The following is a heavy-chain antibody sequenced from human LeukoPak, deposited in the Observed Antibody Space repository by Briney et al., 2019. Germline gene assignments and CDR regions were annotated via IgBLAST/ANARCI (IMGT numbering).Heavy chain of an antibody. CDR3: ARRGSSGYYYGVDY. Sequence: SETLSLTCAVYGGSFSGYYWSWIRQPPGKGLEWIGEITHSGSTKYNPSLKSRVTISVDTSKNQFSLKLSSVTAADTAVYYCARRGSSGYYYGVDYWGQGTLVTVS. CDR1: GGSFSGYY. CDR2: ITHSGST. V-gene: IGHV4-34*01. J-gene: IGHJ4*02. D-gene: IGHD3-22*01.